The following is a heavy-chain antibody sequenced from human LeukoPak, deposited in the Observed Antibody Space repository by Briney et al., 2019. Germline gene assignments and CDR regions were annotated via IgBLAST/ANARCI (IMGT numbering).Heavy chain of an antibody. V-gene: IGHV5-51*01. J-gene: IGHJ5*02. D-gene: IGHD4-17*01. CDR2: IYPGDSDT. Sequence: GESLKISCKGSGYSFTSYRIGWVRQIPGKGLEWMGIIYPGDSDTRYSPSFQGQVTISADKSISTAYLQWSSLKASDTAMYYCASHIDDYGDTVNPWGQGTLVTVSS. CDR3: ASHIDDYGDTVNP. CDR1: GYSFTSYR.